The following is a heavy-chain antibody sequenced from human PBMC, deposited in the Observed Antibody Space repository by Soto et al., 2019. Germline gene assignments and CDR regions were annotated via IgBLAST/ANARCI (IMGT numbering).Heavy chain of an antibody. CDR1: GGSISSDY. Sequence: SETLSLTCTVSGGSISSDYWSWIRQPPGKTLEWIGYIYYSGITNYNPSLKSRVTISVDRSKNQFSLKLSSVTAADTAVYYCASMGYHYGSGSYPLDYWGQGTLVTVSS. CDR3: ASMGYHYGSGSYPLDY. J-gene: IGHJ4*02. CDR2: IYYSGIT. D-gene: IGHD3-10*01. V-gene: IGHV4-59*08.